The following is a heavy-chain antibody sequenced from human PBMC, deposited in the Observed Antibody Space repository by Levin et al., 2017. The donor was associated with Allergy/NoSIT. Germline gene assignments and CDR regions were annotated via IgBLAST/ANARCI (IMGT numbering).Heavy chain of an antibody. J-gene: IGHJ4*02. CDR2: INSDGSST. V-gene: IGHV3-74*01. CDR3: ARGFYSGSYYTLYY. Sequence: GESLKISCAASAFTFSSYWMHWVRQAPGKGLVWVSRINSDGSSTSYADSVKGRFTISRDNAKNTLYLQMNSLRAEDTAVYYCARGFYSGSYYTLYYWGQGTLVTVSS. CDR1: AFTFSSYW. D-gene: IGHD1-26*01.